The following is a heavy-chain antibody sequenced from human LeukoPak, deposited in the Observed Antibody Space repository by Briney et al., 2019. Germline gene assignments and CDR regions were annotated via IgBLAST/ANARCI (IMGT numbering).Heavy chain of an antibody. J-gene: IGHJ4*02. CDR1: GGSISSGSYY. CDR2: IHTSGST. Sequence: SETLSLTCTVSGGSISSGSYYWNWIRQPAGKGLEWIGQIHTSGSTSYNPSLKSRVTISVDTSKNQFSLKLSAVTAADTAVYYCVRGTGYWGQGTLVTVSS. CDR3: VRGTGY. V-gene: IGHV4-61*09.